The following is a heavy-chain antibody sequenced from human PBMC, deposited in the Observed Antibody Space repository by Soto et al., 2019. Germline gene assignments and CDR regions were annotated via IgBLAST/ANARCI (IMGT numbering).Heavy chain of an antibody. CDR2: ISSSGSTI. Sequence: GGSLRLSCAASGFTFSDYYMSWIRQAPGKGLEWVSYISSSGSTIYYADSVKGRFTISRDNAKNSLYLQMNSLRAADPAVYSCAPVARARCFDTWGQGTLVTVSS. CDR3: APVARARCFDT. J-gene: IGHJ5*02. D-gene: IGHD2-15*01. V-gene: IGHV3-11*01. CDR1: GFTFSDYY.